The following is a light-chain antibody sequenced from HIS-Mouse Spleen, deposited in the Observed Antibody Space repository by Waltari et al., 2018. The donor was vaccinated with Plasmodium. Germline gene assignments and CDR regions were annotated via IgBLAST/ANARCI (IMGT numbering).Light chain of an antibody. V-gene: IGLV3-19*01. J-gene: IGLJ2*01. CDR1: SLRSYY. CDR3: NSRDSSGNVV. Sequence: SSELTQDPAVSVALGQTVRITCQGDSLRSYYASWYQQKPGQAPVLVNYGKNNRPAGIPDRFSGSSAGKTASLTITGAQAEDEADYYCNSRDSSGNVVFGGGTKLTVL. CDR2: GKN.